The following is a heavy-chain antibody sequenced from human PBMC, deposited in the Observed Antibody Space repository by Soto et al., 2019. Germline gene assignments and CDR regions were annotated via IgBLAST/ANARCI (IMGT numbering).Heavy chain of an antibody. CDR3: ARGANSYYYDSSGYYPYYYYYGMDV. Sequence: SQTLPLTCAISGDSVSSNSAAWNWIRQSPSRGLEWLGRTYYRSKWYNDYAVSVKSRITINPDTSKNQFSLQLNSVTPEDTAVYYCARGANSYYYDSSGYYPYYYYYGMDVWGQGTTVTVSS. V-gene: IGHV6-1*01. D-gene: IGHD3-22*01. J-gene: IGHJ6*02. CDR2: TYYRSKWYN. CDR1: GDSVSSNSAA.